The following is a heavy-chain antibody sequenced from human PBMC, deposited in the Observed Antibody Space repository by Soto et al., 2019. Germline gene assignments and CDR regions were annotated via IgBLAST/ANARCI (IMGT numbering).Heavy chain of an antibody. Sequence: PGWALRDSWASSSFTFSSYAMGLVLKSPVKGLEWVSAISGSGGSTYYADSVKGRFTISRDNSKNTLYLQMNSLRAEDTAVYYCAKGNGPGPTYNWFDTWGQGTLVTVSS. CDR3: AKGNGPGPTYNWFDT. CDR2: ISGSGGST. D-gene: IGHD2-8*01. CDR1: SFTFSSYA. J-gene: IGHJ5*02. V-gene: IGHV3-23*01.